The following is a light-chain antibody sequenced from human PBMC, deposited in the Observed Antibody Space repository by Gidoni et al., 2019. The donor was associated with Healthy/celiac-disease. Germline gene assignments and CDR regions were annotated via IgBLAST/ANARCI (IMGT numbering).Light chain of an antibody. CDR1: QSVSNY. CDR3: QQYSNWSPT. Sequence: MTQSPATLSVSLGERATLSCRASQSVSNYLAWYQQKPGQAPRLLIYGASTRPPGIPARFSGSGSGTEFTLTISSLQSEDFAVYYCQQYSNWSPTFGQGTKVEVK. CDR2: GAS. V-gene: IGKV3-15*01. J-gene: IGKJ1*01.